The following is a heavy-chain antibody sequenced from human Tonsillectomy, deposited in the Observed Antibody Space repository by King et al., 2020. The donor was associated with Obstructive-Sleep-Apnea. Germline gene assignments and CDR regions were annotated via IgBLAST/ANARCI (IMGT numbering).Heavy chain of an antibody. CDR3: VRDCTSCNWGLDAFDI. D-gene: IGHD2-2*01. V-gene: IGHV4-39*07. J-gene: IGHJ3*02. Sequence: VQLQESGPGLVKPSETLSLTCTVSGGSISSSSYYWAWIRQPPGKGLEWIGSIFYSGSTYYNPSLKSRVTISVDTSKNQFSLKLSSVTAADTAVYYCVRDCTSCNWGLDAFDIWGQGTMVTVSS. CDR1: GGSISSSSYY. CDR2: IFYSGST.